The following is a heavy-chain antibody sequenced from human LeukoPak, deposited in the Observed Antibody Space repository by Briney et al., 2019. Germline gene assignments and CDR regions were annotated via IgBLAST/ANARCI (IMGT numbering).Heavy chain of an antibody. J-gene: IGHJ4*02. Sequence: GGSLRLSCAASGFTFSSYSMNWIRQAPGKGLEWLSYISSSGTTINYADSVKGRFTISRDNAKTSLYLQMNSLRAEDTAVYYCARHLSGVTGYTYGRGIDYWGQGTLVTVSS. CDR1: GFTFSSYS. CDR2: ISSSGTTI. D-gene: IGHD5-18*01. CDR3: ARHLSGVTGYTYGRGIDY. V-gene: IGHV3-48*04.